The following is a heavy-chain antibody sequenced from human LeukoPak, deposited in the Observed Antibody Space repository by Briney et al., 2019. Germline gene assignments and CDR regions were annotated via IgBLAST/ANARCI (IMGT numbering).Heavy chain of an antibody. CDR2: IRSKANSYAT. J-gene: IGHJ5*02. CDR1: GLTFSHYG. D-gene: IGHD2-15*01. V-gene: IGHV3-73*01. Sequence: GRSLRLSCAASGLTFSHYGMHWVRQSPGKGLEWVGRIRSKANSYATAYAASVKGRFTISRDDSKNTAYLQMNSLKTEDTAVYYCTTIGYCSGGSCSWGQGTLVTVSS. CDR3: TTIGYCSGGSCS.